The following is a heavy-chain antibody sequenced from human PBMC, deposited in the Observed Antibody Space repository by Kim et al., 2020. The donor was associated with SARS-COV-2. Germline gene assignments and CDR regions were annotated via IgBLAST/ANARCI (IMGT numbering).Heavy chain of an antibody. CDR2: ISYDGSNK. D-gene: IGHD3-10*01. J-gene: IGHJ2*01. Sequence: GGSLRLSCAASGFTFSSYAMHWVRQAPGKGLEWVAVISYDGSNKYYADSVKGRFTISRDNSKNTLYLQMNSLRAEDTAVYYCARDRSCRSNYYGSGSCYWYFDLWGRGTLVTVSS. V-gene: IGHV3-30*04. CDR1: GFTFSSYA. CDR3: ARDRSCRSNYYGSGSCYWYFDL.